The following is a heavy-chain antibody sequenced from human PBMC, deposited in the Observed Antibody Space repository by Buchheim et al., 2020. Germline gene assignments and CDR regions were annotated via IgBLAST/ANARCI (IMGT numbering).Heavy chain of an antibody. CDR1: GFTFSSYG. CDR2: ISYDGSNK. Sequence: QVQLVESGGGVVQPGRSLRLSCAASGFTFSSYGMHWVRQAPGKGLEWVAVISYDGSNKYYADSVKGRFTISRDNSKNTLYLQMNSLRAEDTAVYYCAKDSSSGWYSSFDYWSQGTL. V-gene: IGHV3-30*18. J-gene: IGHJ4*02. CDR3: AKDSSSGWYSSFDY. D-gene: IGHD6-19*01.